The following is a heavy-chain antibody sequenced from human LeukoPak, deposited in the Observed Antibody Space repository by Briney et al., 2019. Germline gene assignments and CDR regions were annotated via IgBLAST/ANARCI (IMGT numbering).Heavy chain of an antibody. Sequence: GGSLILSCAASGFTFSSYAMSWVRQAPGKGPEWVSVISGSGGATYYADSVKGRFTISRDNSKNMLYLQMNSLRAEDTAVYYCAKGGGYYGSGTYEAAFDYWGQGTLVTVSS. V-gene: IGHV3-23*01. CDR1: GFTFSSYA. CDR3: AKGGGYYGSGTYEAAFDY. D-gene: IGHD3-10*01. CDR2: ISGSGGAT. J-gene: IGHJ4*02.